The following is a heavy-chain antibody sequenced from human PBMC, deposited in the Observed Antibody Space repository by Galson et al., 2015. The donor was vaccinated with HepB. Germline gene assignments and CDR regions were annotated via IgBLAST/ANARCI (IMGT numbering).Heavy chain of an antibody. Sequence: SLRLSCAASGFTFSSYGMHWVRQAPGKGLEWVAVIWYDGSNKYYADSVKGRFTISRDNSKNTLYLQMNSLRAEDTAVYYCARDGDMATIFGYSYYYGMDCCGQGTTVTVAS. CDR2: IWYDGSNK. V-gene: IGHV3-33*01. D-gene: IGHD5-24*01. CDR1: GFTFSSYG. CDR3: ARDGDMATIFGYSYYYGMDC. J-gene: IGHJ6*02.